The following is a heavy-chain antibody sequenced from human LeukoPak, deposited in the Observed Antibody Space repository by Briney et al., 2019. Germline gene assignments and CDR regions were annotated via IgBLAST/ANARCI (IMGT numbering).Heavy chain of an antibody. CDR3: ARHLMLLAPDY. D-gene: IGHD2-15*01. V-gene: IGHV4-59*08. J-gene: IGHJ4*02. Sequence: SETLSLTCTVSGGSISSFYWSWIRQPPGKGLEWIGYIYYSGSTNYNPSLKSRVTISVDTSKNQFSLKLSSVTAADTAVYYCARHLMLLAPDYWGQGTLVTVSS. CDR2: IYYSGST. CDR1: GGSISSFY.